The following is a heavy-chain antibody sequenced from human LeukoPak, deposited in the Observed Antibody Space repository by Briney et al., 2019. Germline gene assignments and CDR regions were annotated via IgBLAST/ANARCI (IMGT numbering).Heavy chain of an antibody. CDR3: ARVRGYCSGGSCYIDY. J-gene: IGHJ4*02. CDR2: ISAYNGNT. Sequence: ASVKVSCKASGYTFTSYGISWVRQAPGEGLEWMGWISAYNGNTNYAQKLQGRVTMTTDTSTSTAYMELRSLRSDDTAVYYCARVRGYCSGGSCYIDYWGQGTLVTVSS. D-gene: IGHD2-15*01. CDR1: GYTFTSYG. V-gene: IGHV1-18*01.